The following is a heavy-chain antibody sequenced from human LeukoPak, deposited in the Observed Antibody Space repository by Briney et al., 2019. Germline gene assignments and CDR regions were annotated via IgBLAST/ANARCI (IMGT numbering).Heavy chain of an antibody. D-gene: IGHD3-22*01. CDR3: AKDIVYYYDSSGPLFDN. CDR1: GFTFSSYA. J-gene: IGHJ4*02. V-gene: IGHV3-23*01. Sequence: GGSLRLSCAASGFTFSSYAMSWVRQAPGKGLEWVSAISGSGGSTYYADSVKGRFTISRDNSKNTLYLQMNSLRAEDTAVYYCAKDIVYYYDSSGPLFDNWGQGTLVTVSS. CDR2: ISGSGGST.